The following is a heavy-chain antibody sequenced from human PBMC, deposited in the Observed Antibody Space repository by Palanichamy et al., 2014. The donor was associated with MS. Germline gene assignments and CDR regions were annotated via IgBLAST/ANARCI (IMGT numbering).Heavy chain of an antibody. CDR3: VGDNLLGSNGYAHADV. J-gene: IGHJ6*02. Sequence: EVQLVEVWGRAWSSLGGPVRLSCAVSGFTFGGYDMNWFRQAPGKGLEWLSYISRSGATMFYADSVKGRFTIARDNAKNSLYLQMNSLREEDTAIYYCVGDNLLGSNGYAHADVWGQGTTVTVSS. CDR2: ISRSGATM. CDR1: GFTFGGYD. D-gene: IGHD3-22*01. V-gene: IGHV3-48*02.